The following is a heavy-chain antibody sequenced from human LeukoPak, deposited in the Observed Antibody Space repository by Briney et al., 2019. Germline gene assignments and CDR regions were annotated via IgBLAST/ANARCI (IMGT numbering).Heavy chain of an antibody. J-gene: IGHJ5*02. CDR3: ARSVKHTRQQLSHPEDWFDP. V-gene: IGHV4-59*01. CDR1: GGSISSYY. CDR2: IYYSGST. Sequence: SETLSLTCTVSGGSISSYYWSWIRQPPGKGLEWIGYIYYSGSTNYNPSLKSRVTISVDTSKNQFSLKLSSVTAADTAVYYCARSVKHTRQQLSHPEDWFDPWGQGTLVTVSS. D-gene: IGHD6-13*01.